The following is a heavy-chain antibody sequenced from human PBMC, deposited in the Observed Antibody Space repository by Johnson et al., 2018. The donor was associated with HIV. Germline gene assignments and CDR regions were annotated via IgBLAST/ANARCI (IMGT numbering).Heavy chain of an antibody. D-gene: IGHD3-3*01. CDR1: GFTFSSYG. Sequence: VQLVESGGGVVQPGRSLRLSCAASGFTFSSYGMHWVRQAPGKGLEWVSYISSSGSTIYYADSVKGRFTISRDNAKNSLYLQMNSLRGEDTAVYYCARDASLRFLEWFDAFDIWGQGTMVTVSS. V-gene: IGHV3-48*04. CDR3: ARDASLRFLEWFDAFDI. J-gene: IGHJ3*02. CDR2: ISSSGSTI.